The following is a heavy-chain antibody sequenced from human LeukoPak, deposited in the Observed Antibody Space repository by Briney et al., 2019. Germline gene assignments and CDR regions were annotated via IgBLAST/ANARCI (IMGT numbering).Heavy chain of an antibody. D-gene: IGHD3-22*01. CDR3: AREMGGDYYDSSGYYDNDY. CDR2: IYYSGST. CDR1: GGSISRYY. J-gene: IGHJ4*02. Sequence: SETLSLTCTVSGGSISRYYWSWIRQPPGKGLEWIGYIYYSGSTYYNPSLKSRVTISADTSKNQFSLKLSSVTAADTAVYYCAREMGGDYYDSSGYYDNDYWGQGTLVTVSS. V-gene: IGHV4-30-4*08.